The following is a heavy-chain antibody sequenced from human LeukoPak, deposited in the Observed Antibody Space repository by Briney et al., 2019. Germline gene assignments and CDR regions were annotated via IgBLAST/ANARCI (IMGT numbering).Heavy chain of an antibody. V-gene: IGHV2-5*02. CDR1: GFSLTTGGVG. CDR3: AHTPYYYDSSGYYYWLDP. D-gene: IGHD3-22*01. J-gene: IGHJ5*02. Sequence: SGPTLVKPXQTLTLTCASSGFSLTTGGVGVSWIRKPPGKALEWLALIYWDDDKRYSPSLKSRLSITKDTPKNQVVLTMTNMDPVDTATYYCAHTPYYYDSSGYYYWLDPWGQGTLVTVSS. CDR2: IYWDDDK.